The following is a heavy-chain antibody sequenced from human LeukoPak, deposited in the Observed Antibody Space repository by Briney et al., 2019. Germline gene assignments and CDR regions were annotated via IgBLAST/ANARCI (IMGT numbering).Heavy chain of an antibody. CDR2: INPSGGST. D-gene: IGHD3-22*01. CDR3: ARDTMIVLGGYYYMDV. J-gene: IGHJ6*03. Sequence: GASVKVSCKASGYTFTSYYMHWVRQAPGQGLEWMGIINPSGGSTSYAQKFQGRVTMTRDTSISTAYMELSRLRSDDTAVYYCARDTMIVLGGYYYMDVWGKGTTVTVSS. CDR1: GYTFTSYY. V-gene: IGHV1-46*01.